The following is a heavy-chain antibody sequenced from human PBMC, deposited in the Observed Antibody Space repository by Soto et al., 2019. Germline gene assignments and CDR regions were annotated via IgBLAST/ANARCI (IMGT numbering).Heavy chain of an antibody. CDR3: ANLPLYGSGFDC. CDR1: GFTFDDYA. CDR2: ISWNGAAT. V-gene: IGHV3-9*01. D-gene: IGHD3-10*01. J-gene: IGHJ4*02. Sequence: EVQLVESGGGLVQPGGSPRLSCAASGFTFDDYAIHWVRQAPGKGLEWVSGISWNGAATGYINSVKGRFSISRDNTKNTLYLQMNGLRSEDTAVYYCANLPLYGSGFDCWGQGTLVTVSS.